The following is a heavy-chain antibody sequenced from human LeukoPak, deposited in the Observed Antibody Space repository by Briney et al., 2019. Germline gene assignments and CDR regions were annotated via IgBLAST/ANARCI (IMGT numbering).Heavy chain of an antibody. J-gene: IGHJ4*02. CDR3: AKGSEVGPVDY. CDR1: GGSISSGGYY. CDR2: ISGGGYTT. Sequence: LSLTCTVSGGSISSGGYYWSWVRQAPGKGLEWVSAISGGGYTTYYADSVKGRFTISRDNSKNTLYLQMNSLRVEDTAVYYCAKGSEVGPVDYWGQGTLVTVSS. D-gene: IGHD1-26*01. V-gene: IGHV3-23*01.